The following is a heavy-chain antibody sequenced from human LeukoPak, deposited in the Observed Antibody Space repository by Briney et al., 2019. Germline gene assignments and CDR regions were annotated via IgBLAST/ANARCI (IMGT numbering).Heavy chain of an antibody. J-gene: IGHJ4*02. CDR2: MNHNSGNT. CDR3: AIVMRGFSGSYLVDY. Sequence: ASVKVSCKASGYTFTSYDINWVRQATGQGLEWMGWMNHNSGNTGYAQKFQGRVTITRNTSISTAYMELSSLRSEDTAVYYCAIVMRGFSGSYLVDYWGQGTLVTVYS. CDR1: GYTFTSYD. D-gene: IGHD1-26*01. V-gene: IGHV1-8*03.